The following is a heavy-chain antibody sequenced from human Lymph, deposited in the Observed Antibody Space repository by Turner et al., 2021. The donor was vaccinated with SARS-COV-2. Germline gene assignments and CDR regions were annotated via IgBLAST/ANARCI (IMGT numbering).Heavy chain of an antibody. CDR1: GFTFSSYA. CDR3: ARGDYYGSGTYPGKTFDY. CDR2: ISFDGNNK. Sequence: QVQLVDSGGGLVQPGRSLRLSCAASGFTFSSYAMHWVRQAPGKGLEWVAVISFDGNNKYYTDSVKCRFTISRDNSKNTLYLQLNSLRPEDTAVYYCARGDYYGSGTYPGKTFDYWGQGTLVTVSS. D-gene: IGHD3-10*01. V-gene: IGHV3-30-3*01. J-gene: IGHJ4*02.